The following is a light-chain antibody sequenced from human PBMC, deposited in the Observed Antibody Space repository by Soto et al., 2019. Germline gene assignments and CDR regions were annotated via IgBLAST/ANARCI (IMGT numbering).Light chain of an antibody. J-gene: IGLJ1*01. Sequence: QSVLTQPPSVSGAPGQRVSISCTGSTSNIGAPYDVHWYQHLPGTAPKLLIYGDNNRPSGVSNRFSGSKSGNTASLTISGLQPEDEAEYYCSSYTTSSNVVFGTGTKV. CDR1: TSNIGAPYD. CDR3: SSYTTSSNVV. V-gene: IGLV1-40*01. CDR2: GDN.